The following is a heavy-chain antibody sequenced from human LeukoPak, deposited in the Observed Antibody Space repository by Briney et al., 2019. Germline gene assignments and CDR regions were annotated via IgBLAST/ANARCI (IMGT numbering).Heavy chain of an antibody. D-gene: IGHD7-27*01. Sequence: ASVKVSCKASGYTFTSYDINWVRQATGQGLEWVGWMNPNSGNTGYAQKFQGRVTMTRNTSISTAYMELSSLRSEDTAVYYCARGYLGYYYYYYMDVWGKGTTVTISS. V-gene: IGHV1-8*01. CDR1: GYTFTSYD. CDR3: ARGYLGYYYYYYMDV. CDR2: MNPNSGNT. J-gene: IGHJ6*03.